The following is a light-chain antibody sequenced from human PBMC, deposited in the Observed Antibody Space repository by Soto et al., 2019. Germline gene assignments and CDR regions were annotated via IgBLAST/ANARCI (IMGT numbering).Light chain of an antibody. CDR1: QSISAY. CDR2: AAS. V-gene: IGKV1-39*01. Sequence: DIQMTQSPSSLAASVGDRVTITCRASQSISAYLNWYQHKPGKAPKLLIYAASSLQSGVPSRFSGSGSGTDFTLTISSLQPEDFANYYCQQSYSTLTFGGGTKVDIK. J-gene: IGKJ4*01. CDR3: QQSYSTLT.